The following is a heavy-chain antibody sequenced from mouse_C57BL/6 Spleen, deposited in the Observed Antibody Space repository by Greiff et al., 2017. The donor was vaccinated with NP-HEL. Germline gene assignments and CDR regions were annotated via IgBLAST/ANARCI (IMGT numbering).Heavy chain of an antibody. V-gene: IGHV1-82*01. Sequence: QVQLQQSGPELVKPGASVKISCKASGYAFSSSWMNWVKQRPGKGLEWIGRIYPGDGDTNYNGKFKGKATLTADKSSSTAYMQLSSLTSEDSAVYFCARGDYYGSSLWYFDVWGTGTTVTVSS. CDR1: GYAFSSSW. CDR2: IYPGDGDT. J-gene: IGHJ1*03. CDR3: ARGDYYGSSLWYFDV. D-gene: IGHD1-1*01.